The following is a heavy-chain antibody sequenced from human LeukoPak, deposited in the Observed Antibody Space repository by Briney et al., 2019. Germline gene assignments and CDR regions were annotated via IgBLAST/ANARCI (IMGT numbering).Heavy chain of an antibody. Sequence: QTGGSLRPSCAASGFTVSSNYMSWVRQAPGKGLEWVSVIYSGGSTYYADSVKGRFTISRDNSKNTLYLQMNSLRAEDTAVYYCARDQLTVGAAVHYYYGMDVWGQGTTVTVSS. CDR3: ARDQLTVGAAVHYYYGMDV. V-gene: IGHV3-66*01. D-gene: IGHD1-26*01. CDR2: IYSGGST. CDR1: GFTVSSNY. J-gene: IGHJ6*02.